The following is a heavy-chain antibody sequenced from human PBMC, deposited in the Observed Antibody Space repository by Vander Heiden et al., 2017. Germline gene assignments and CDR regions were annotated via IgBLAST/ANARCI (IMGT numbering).Heavy chain of an antibody. Sequence: QVQLVESGGGVVQPGRSLRLSCAASGFTFSSYGMHWVRQAPGKGLEWVAVIWYDGSNKYYADSVKGRFTISRDNSKNTLYLQMNSLRAEDTAVYYCARDYYYDSSAFTGWGQGTLVTVSS. J-gene: IGHJ4*02. CDR1: GFTFSSYG. CDR2: IWYDGSNK. CDR3: ARDYYYDSSAFTG. V-gene: IGHV3-33*01. D-gene: IGHD3-22*01.